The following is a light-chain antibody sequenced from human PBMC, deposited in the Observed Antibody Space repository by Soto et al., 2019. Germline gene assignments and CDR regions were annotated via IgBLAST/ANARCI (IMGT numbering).Light chain of an antibody. CDR1: RSVDRSY. Sequence: ENVLTQSPGTLSLFPGERATLSCRASRSVDRSYLAWYQQKPGQAPRLLIYAASSRATGIPDRFSGSASGTDFTLTISRLEPEDFAVYYCQQRNQWPPVTFGGGTRVEIK. CDR2: AAS. CDR3: QQRNQWPPVT. J-gene: IGKJ4*01. V-gene: IGKV3D-20*02.